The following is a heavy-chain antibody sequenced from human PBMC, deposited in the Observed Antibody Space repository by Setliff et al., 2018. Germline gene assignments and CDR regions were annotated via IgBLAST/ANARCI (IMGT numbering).Heavy chain of an antibody. J-gene: IGHJ6*02. Sequence: GGSLRLSCTASGLSYSNYWVSWVRQAPGKGLEWVSGMNGDGSSVGYADSVKGRFTISRDNAKNSLFLQMNSLRAEDTALYYCVSNPPRYCTGGICFDNGMDVWGQGTTVTVSS. D-gene: IGHD2-15*01. CDR1: GLSYSNYW. CDR3: VSNPPRYCTGGICFDNGMDV. CDR2: MNGDGSSV. V-gene: IGHV3-20*04.